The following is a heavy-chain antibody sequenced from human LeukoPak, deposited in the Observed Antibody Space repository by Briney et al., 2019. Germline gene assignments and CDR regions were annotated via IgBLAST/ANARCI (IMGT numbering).Heavy chain of an antibody. Sequence: SETLSLTCTVSGGSIASGSNYWVWIRQPPGKGLEWIGSIYYSGSTYYNPSLKSRVTISVDTSKNQFSLKLSSVTAADTAVYYCARQDYYGSGSYGTPDAFDIWGQGTMVTVSS. D-gene: IGHD3-10*01. CDR1: GGSIASGSNY. CDR3: ARQDYYGSGSYGTPDAFDI. CDR2: IYYSGST. J-gene: IGHJ3*02. V-gene: IGHV4-39*01.